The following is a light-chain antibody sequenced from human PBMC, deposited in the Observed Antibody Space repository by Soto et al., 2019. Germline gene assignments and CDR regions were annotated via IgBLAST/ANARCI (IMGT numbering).Light chain of an antibody. CDR3: GTWDSSLSAGGRWV. J-gene: IGLJ3*02. CDR2: DDS. V-gene: IGLV3-21*02. Sequence: SYELTQPPSVSVAPGQTARITCGGNNIGSKSVHWYQQKPGQAPVLVVYDDSDRPSGIPERFSGSNSGNTATLTITGLQTGDEADYYCGTWDSSLSAGGRWVFGGGTKLTVL. CDR1: NIGSKS.